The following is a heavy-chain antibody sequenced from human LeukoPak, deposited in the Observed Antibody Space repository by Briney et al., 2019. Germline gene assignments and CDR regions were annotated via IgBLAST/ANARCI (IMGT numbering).Heavy chain of an antibody. CDR1: GFTFSSYA. J-gene: IGHJ4*02. Sequence: GGSLRLSCAASGFTFSSYAMHWVRQAPGKGLEWVAVISYDGSNKYYADSVKGRFTISRDNSKNTLYLQMNSLRAEDTAVYYCARVGERGLFLAYWGQGTLVTVSS. CDR2: ISYDGSNK. CDR3: ARVGERGLFLAY. V-gene: IGHV3-30*01. D-gene: IGHD3-10*01.